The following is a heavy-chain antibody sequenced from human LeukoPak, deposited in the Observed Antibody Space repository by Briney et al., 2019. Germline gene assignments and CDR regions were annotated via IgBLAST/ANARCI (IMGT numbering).Heavy chain of an antibody. V-gene: IGHV3-23*01. CDR2: ISGSGSST. CDR3: AKVIGARPFDP. Sequence: GGSLRLSCTASGFTFSSFAMTWVRQAPGKGLEWVSVISGSGSSTYYADSVKGRFTISRDNSKNTVYLQVNSLRVEDTAIYYCAKVIGARPFDPGGQGTLVTVSS. D-gene: IGHD6-6*01. J-gene: IGHJ5*02. CDR1: GFTFSSFA.